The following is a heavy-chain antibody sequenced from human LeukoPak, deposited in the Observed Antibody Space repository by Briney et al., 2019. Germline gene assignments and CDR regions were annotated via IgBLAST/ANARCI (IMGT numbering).Heavy chain of an antibody. V-gene: IGHV1-2*02. CDR1: GYTFTGYY. D-gene: IGHD4-17*01. CDR2: INPNSGGT. CDR3: ARLGYGDYDHDY. Sequence: GASVKVSCKASGYTFTGYYMHWVRQAPGHGLEWMGWINPNSGGTNYAQKFQGRVTMARATSISTAYMELSRLRSDDTAVYYCARLGYGDYDHDYWGQGTLVTVSS. J-gene: IGHJ4*02.